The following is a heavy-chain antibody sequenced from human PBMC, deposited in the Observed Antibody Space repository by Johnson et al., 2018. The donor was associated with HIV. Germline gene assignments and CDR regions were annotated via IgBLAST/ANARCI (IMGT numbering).Heavy chain of an antibody. V-gene: IGHV3-30-3*02. J-gene: IGHJ3*02. CDR3: AKSDVVVIPEGAFEN. CDR1: GFTFSSYA. CDR2: ISYDGSNK. D-gene: IGHD2-21*01. Sequence: QVQLVESGGGVVQPGRSLRLSCAASGFTFSSYAMHWVRQAPGKGLEWVAVISYDGSNKYYADSVKGRFTISRDNSKNTLYLQMNSLRAEDTAVYYCAKSDVVVIPEGAFENWGQGTRVTVSS.